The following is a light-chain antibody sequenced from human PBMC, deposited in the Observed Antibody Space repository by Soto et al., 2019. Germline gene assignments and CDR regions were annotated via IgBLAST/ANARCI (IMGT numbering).Light chain of an antibody. V-gene: IGLV1-51*01. CDR3: ATWDGSLPGEV. Sequence: QSVLTQSPSVSAAPGQKVTISCSGSSSNIGNNYVSWYQQLPGTAPKLLIYDNNKRPSGIPDRFSGSKSGTSGTLDVTGLXTGDEADYYCATWDGSLPGEVFGGGTKLTVL. J-gene: IGLJ2*01. CDR2: DNN. CDR1: SSNIGNNY.